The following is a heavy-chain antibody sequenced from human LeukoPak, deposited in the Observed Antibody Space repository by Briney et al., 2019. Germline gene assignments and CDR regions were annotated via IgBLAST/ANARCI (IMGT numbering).Heavy chain of an antibody. CDR1: GYTFTSYY. CDR3: ARLLKAYYYDSSGYYYVVAGLDY. D-gene: IGHD3-22*01. V-gene: IGHV1-46*01. J-gene: IGHJ4*02. Sequence: ASVKVSCKASGYTFTSYYMHWVRQAPGQGLEWMGIINPSGGSTSYAQKFQGRVTMTRDTSTSTVYMELSSLRSEDTAVYYCARLLKAYYYDSSGYYYVVAGLDYWGQGTLVTVSS. CDR2: INPSGGST.